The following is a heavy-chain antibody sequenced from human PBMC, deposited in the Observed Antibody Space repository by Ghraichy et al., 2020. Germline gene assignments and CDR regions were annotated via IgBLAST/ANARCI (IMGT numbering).Heavy chain of an antibody. Sequence: ASVKVSCKASGYTFTGYYIHWVRQAPGQGLEWMAWISAYNGDTKYAQKFQGRFTVTTDTSTSTAYMELRTLTSDDTAVYYCARAPVVPAAKSDFWGQGTLVTVSS. CDR1: GYTFTGYY. V-gene: IGHV1-18*04. CDR2: ISAYNGDT. D-gene: IGHD2-2*01. CDR3: ARAPVVPAAKSDF. J-gene: IGHJ4*02.